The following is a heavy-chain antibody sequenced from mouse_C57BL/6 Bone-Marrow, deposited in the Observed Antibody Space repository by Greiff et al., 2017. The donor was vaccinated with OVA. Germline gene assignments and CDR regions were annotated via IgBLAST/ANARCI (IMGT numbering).Heavy chain of an antibody. D-gene: IGHD1-3*01. CDR1: GFSLTSYG. Sequence: VHLVESGPGLVQPSQSLSITCTVSGFSLTSYGVHWVRQSPGKGLEWLGVIWRGGSTDYNAAFMSRLSITKDNSKSQVFFKMNSLQADDTAIYYCARSSYRRGYVDYWGQGTTLTVSS. J-gene: IGHJ2*01. V-gene: IGHV2-5*01. CDR3: ARSSYRRGYVDY. CDR2: IWRGGST.